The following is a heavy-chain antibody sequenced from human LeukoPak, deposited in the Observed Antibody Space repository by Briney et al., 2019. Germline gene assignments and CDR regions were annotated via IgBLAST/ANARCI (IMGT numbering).Heavy chain of an antibody. CDR2: ISYDGSNK. D-gene: IGHD6-13*01. V-gene: IGHV3-30*18. J-gene: IGHJ6*02. CDR1: GFTLSNQD. CDR3: AKDSVYSSSWQYYYYYGMDV. Sequence: PGGSLRLSCAASGFTLSNQDMHWVRQAPGKGLEWVAVISYDGSNKYYADSVKGRFTISRDNSKNTLYLQMNSLRAEDTAVYYCAKDSVYSSSWQYYYYYGMDVWGQGTTVTVSS.